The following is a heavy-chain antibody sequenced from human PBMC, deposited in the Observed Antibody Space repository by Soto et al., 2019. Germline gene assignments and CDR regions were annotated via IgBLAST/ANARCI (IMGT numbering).Heavy chain of an antibody. Sequence: EVQLVESGGGLVKPGGSLRLSCAASGFTFSNAWMNWVRQAPGKGLEWVGRIKSKTDGGTTDYAAPVKRRFTISRDDSKNTLYLQMNSLKTEDTAVYYCTTDHSSGYYHEGYWGQGTLVTVSS. J-gene: IGHJ4*02. CDR2: IKSKTDGGTT. CDR3: TTDHSSGYYHEGY. CDR1: GFTFSNAW. V-gene: IGHV3-15*07. D-gene: IGHD3-22*01.